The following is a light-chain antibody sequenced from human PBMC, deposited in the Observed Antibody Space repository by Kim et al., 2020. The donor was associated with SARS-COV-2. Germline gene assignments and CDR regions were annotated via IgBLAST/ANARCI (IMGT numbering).Light chain of an antibody. J-gene: IGLJ2*01. V-gene: IGLV2-14*03. CDR3: SSYTTASTVL. CDR1: GYDVGAYNF. CDR2: DVT. Sequence: GQSITISCIGTGYDVGAYNFVSCDQHHPGKAPKLMIYDVTARPSGVSNRFSGSKSGNTASLTISGLQAEDEADYYCSSYTTASTVLFAGGTQLTVL.